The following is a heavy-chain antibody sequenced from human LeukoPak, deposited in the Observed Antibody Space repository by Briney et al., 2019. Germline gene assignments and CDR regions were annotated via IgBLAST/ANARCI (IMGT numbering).Heavy chain of an antibody. Sequence: GGSLRLSCAASGFTFSSYAMHWVRQAPGQGLEWVAVISYDGSNKYYADSVKGRFTISRDNSKNTLYLQMNSLRAEDTAVYYCAREGMNYYGSSGWFDYWGQGTLVTVSS. D-gene: IGHD3-22*01. V-gene: IGHV3-30-3*01. J-gene: IGHJ4*02. CDR2: ISYDGSNK. CDR1: GFTFSSYA. CDR3: AREGMNYYGSSGWFDY.